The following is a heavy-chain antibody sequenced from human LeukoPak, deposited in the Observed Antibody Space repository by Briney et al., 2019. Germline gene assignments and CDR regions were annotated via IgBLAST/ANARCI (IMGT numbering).Heavy chain of an antibody. CDR2: INHSGST. D-gene: IGHD6-13*01. J-gene: IGHJ5*02. Sequence: PSETLSLTCAVYGGSSSGYYWSWIRQPPGKGLEWIGEINHSGSTNYNPSLKSRVTISVDTSKNQFSLKLSSVTAADTAVYYCAAAAGYNWFDPWGQGTLVTVSS. CDR3: AAAAGYNWFDP. V-gene: IGHV4-34*01. CDR1: GGSSSGYY.